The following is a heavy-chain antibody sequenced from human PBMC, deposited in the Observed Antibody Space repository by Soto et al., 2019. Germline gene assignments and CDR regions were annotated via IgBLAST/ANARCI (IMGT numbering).Heavy chain of an antibody. CDR3: ATTTVTSHFDH. CDR2: ISPYNGKT. Sequence: QVQLVQSGTELKKPGASVKVSCRASGYSFFAYGLSWVRQAPGQGLEWMGWISPYNGKTNYAEKFQGRVTMTTDTSTSTAYMDLRNLRSDDTALYYCATTTVTSHFDHWGQGTLVTVSS. D-gene: IGHD4-17*01. CDR1: GYSFFAYG. J-gene: IGHJ4*01. V-gene: IGHV1-18*04.